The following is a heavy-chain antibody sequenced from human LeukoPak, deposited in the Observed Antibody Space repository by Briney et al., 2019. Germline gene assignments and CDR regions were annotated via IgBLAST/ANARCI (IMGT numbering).Heavy chain of an antibody. J-gene: IGHJ4*02. CDR1: GFTFSSYA. CDR3: ARPDCSSTSCLTSFFDY. CDR2: ISGSGGST. V-gene: IGHV3-23*01. D-gene: IGHD2-2*01. Sequence: GGSLRLSCAASGFTFSSYAMSWVRQAPGKGLEWVSAISGSGGSTYYADSVKGRFTISRDNSKNTLYLQMNSLRAEDTAVYYCARPDCSSTSCLTSFFDYWGQGTLVTVSS.